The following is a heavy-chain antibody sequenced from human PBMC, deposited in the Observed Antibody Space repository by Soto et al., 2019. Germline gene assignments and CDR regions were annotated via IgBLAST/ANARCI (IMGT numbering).Heavy chain of an antibody. CDR1: GGTFSSYA. V-gene: IGHV1-69*01. CDR3: ARDHCSSTSCQPDPSDWFDP. Sequence: QVQLVQSGAEVKKPGSSVKVSCKASGGTFSSYAISWVRQAPGQGLEWMGGIIPIFGTANYAQKFQGRVTITADESTSTAYMELSSLRCEDTAVHYCARDHCSSTSCQPDPSDWFDPWGQGTLVTVSS. D-gene: IGHD2-2*01. J-gene: IGHJ5*02. CDR2: IIPIFGTA.